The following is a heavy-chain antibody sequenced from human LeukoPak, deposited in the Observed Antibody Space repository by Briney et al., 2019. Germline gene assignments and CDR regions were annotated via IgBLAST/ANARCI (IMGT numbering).Heavy chain of an antibody. CDR3: AKSGSNRFDY. Sequence: GGSLRLSCAASGFTFSSYWMSWVRQAPGKGLEWVANIKKDGSEKYYVDSVKGRFTISRDNAKTSLYLQMNSLRAEDTAVYYCAKSGSNRFDYWGQGTLVTVSS. J-gene: IGHJ4*02. CDR1: GFTFSSYW. V-gene: IGHV3-7*01. D-gene: IGHD5-24*01. CDR2: IKKDGSEK.